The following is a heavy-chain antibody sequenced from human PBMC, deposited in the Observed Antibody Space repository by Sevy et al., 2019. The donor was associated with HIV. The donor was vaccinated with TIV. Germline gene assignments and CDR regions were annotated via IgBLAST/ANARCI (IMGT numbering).Heavy chain of an antibody. CDR2: ISSSSSTI. Sequence: GGSLRLSCAASGFTFSSYSMNWVRQAPGKGLVWVSYISSSSSTIYYADSVKGRFTISRDNAKNSLYLQMNSLRDEDRAVYYCAGSTRPAAMRGNWFDPWGQGTLVTVSS. CDR1: GFTFSSYS. D-gene: IGHD2-2*01. CDR3: AGSTRPAAMRGNWFDP. J-gene: IGHJ5*02. V-gene: IGHV3-48*02.